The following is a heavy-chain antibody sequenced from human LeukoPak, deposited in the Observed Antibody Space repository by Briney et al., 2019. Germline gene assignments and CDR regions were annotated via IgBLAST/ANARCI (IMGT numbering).Heavy chain of an antibody. CDR3: ARQDYGGNSYYFDY. D-gene: IGHD4-23*01. CDR1: ALTFSSYS. Sequence: MSGGSLRLSCAPSALTFSSYSMNWVRQAPGKGLGWVSSISSSSSYISYADSVKGRFTISRDNAKNSLYLQMNSLRAEDTAVYYCARQDYGGNSYYFDYWGQGTLVTVSS. CDR2: ISSSSSYI. V-gene: IGHV3-21*01. J-gene: IGHJ4*02.